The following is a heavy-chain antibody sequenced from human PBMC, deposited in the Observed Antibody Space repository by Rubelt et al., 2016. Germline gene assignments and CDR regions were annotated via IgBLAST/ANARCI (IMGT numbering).Heavy chain of an antibody. CDR1: GYTFTSYG. Sequence: QVQLVQSVPEVKKPGASVKVSCRASGYTFTSYGISWVRQAPGQGLEWMGWISAYNGNTNYAQKFQGRVTMTTDTSTSTVYMERRSLRSDDTAVYYCARNKIGSGWYDYWDQGTLVTVSS. CDR2: ISAYNGNT. V-gene: IGHV1-18*01. J-gene: IGHJ4*02. CDR3: ARNKIGSGWYDY. D-gene: IGHD6-19*01.